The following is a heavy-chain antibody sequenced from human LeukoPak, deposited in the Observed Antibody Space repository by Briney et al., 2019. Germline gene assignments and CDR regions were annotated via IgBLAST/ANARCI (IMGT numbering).Heavy chain of an antibody. CDR3: AREGFWTMIVAPWGYFDY. Sequence: GASVKVSCKASGGTFSSYAISWVRQAPGQGLEWMGRIIPILDIANYAQKFQGRVTITADKSTSTAYMELSSLRSEDTAVYYCAREGFWTMIVAPWGYFDYWGQGTLVTVSS. CDR2: IIPILDIA. CDR1: GGTFSSYA. V-gene: IGHV1-69*04. D-gene: IGHD3-22*01. J-gene: IGHJ4*02.